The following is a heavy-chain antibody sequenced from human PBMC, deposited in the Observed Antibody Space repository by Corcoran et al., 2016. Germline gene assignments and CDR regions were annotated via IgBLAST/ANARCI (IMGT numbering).Heavy chain of an antibody. CDR3: TGGGYCSGASCPQRRYYYYGMDV. CDR2: ISAYNGNT. V-gene: IGHV1-18*01. D-gene: IGHD2-15*01. J-gene: IGHJ6*02. CDR1: GYTFTSYG. Sequence: QVQLVQSGAELKKPRASVKVSCKASGYTFTSYGISWVRQAPGQGLEWMGWISAYNGNTNYAQKLQGRVTMTTDTSTSTAYMERRSLRSDDTAVYYGTGGGYCSGASCPQRRYYYYGMDVWGQGTTVTVSS.